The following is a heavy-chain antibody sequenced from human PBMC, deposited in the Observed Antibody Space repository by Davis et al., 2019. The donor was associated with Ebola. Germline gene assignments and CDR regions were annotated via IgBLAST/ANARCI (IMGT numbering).Heavy chain of an antibody. CDR3: ARGGTLVQGLYIDY. CDR2: IWYDGSNK. CDR1: GFTFSSYG. D-gene: IGHD3-10*01. Sequence: PGGSLRLSCAASGFTFSSYGMHWVRQAPGKGLEWVAVIWYDGSNKYYADSVKGRFTISRDNSKNTLYLQMNSLRAEDSAVYYCARGGTLVQGLYIDYWGQGTLVTVSS. V-gene: IGHV3-33*01. J-gene: IGHJ4*02.